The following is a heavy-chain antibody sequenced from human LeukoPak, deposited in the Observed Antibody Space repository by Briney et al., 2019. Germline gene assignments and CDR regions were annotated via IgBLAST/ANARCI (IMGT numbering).Heavy chain of an antibody. CDR1: GYTFTCYY. CDR2: INPNSGGT. J-gene: IGHJ4*02. D-gene: IGHD2-15*01. Sequence: GASVKVSCKASGYTFTCYYMHWVRQAPGQGLEWMGWINPNSGGTNYAQKFQGRVTMTRDTSISTAYMELSRLRSDNTAVYYCAIPDCSGGSCYEPFDYWGQGTLVTVSS. V-gene: IGHV1-2*02. CDR3: AIPDCSGGSCYEPFDY.